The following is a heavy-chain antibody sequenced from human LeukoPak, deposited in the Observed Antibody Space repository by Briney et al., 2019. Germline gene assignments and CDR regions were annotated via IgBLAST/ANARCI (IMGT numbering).Heavy chain of an antibody. CDR1: GGSVSSSNYY. D-gene: IGHD3-22*01. CDR3: ARKVGSGYPIDY. V-gene: IGHV4-61*01. CDR2: IYYSGST. Sequence: SETLSLTCTVSGGSVSSSNYYWSWIRQPPGKGLEWIGYIYYSGSTNYNPSLKSRVTISVDTSKNQFSLKLSSVTAADTAVYYCARKVGSGYPIDYWGQGTLVTVSS. J-gene: IGHJ4*02.